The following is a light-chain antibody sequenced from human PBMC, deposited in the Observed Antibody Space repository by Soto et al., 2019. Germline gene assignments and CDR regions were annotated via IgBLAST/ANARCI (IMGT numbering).Light chain of an antibody. CDR3: QQYNSYPLT. Sequence: DIQMTQSPSTLSASVGDRVTITCRASQSISSWLAWYQQKPGKAPKLLIYKASSVESGVPSRFSGSGSGTEFTLRISSLQPDDFATYYCQQYNSYPLTFGGGTKVEIK. CDR1: QSISSW. V-gene: IGKV1-5*03. CDR2: KAS. J-gene: IGKJ4*01.